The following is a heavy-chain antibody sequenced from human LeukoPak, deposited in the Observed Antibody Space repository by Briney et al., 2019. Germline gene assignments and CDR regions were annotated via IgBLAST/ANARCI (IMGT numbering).Heavy chain of an antibody. J-gene: IGHJ4*02. CDR3: ARGGYYYGSGSRPGLLIDY. CDR2: IYHSGST. V-gene: IGHV4-38-2*02. D-gene: IGHD3-10*01. Sequence: PSETLSLTCTVSGYSISSGYYWGWIRQPPGKGLEWIGSIYHSGSTYYNPSLKSRVTISVDTSKNQFSLKLSSVTAADTAVYYCARGGYYYGSGSRPGLLIDYWGQGTLVTVSS. CDR1: GYSISSGYY.